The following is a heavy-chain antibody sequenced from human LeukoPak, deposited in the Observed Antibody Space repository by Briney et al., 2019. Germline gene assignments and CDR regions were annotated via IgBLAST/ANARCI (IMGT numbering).Heavy chain of an antibody. V-gene: IGHV1-18*01. CDR3: AREKGRVGATNFDY. CDR2: ISAYNGNT. J-gene: IGHJ4*02. CDR1: VYTFTSYG. D-gene: IGHD1-26*01. Sequence: ASVKVSCKASVYTFTSYGISWVRQAPGQGLEWMGWISAYNGNTNYAQKLQGRVTMTTDTSTSTAYMELRSLRSDDTAVYYCAREKGRVGATNFDYWGQGTLVPVSS.